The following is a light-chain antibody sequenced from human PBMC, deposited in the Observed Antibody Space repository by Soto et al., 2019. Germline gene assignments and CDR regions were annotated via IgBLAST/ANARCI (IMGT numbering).Light chain of an antibody. CDR3: SSYTSSSTLVV. CDR1: SSDVGGYTY. Sequence: QSVLTQPASVSGSPGQSITISCTGTSSDVGGYTYVSWYQQHPGKAPKLMIYDVNNRPSGVSNRFSGAKSGNTASLTISGLQAEDEADYYCSSYTSSSTLVVFGGGTQLTVL. V-gene: IGLV2-14*01. CDR2: DVN. J-gene: IGLJ2*01.